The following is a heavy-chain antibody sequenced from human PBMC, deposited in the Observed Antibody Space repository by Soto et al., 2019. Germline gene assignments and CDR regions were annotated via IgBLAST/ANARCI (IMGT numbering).Heavy chain of an antibody. CDR3: AREYDIVVVVAATPPLMDV. CDR2: IKQDGSEK. D-gene: IGHD2-15*01. V-gene: IGHV3-7*01. CDR1: GFTFSSYW. J-gene: IGHJ6*04. Sequence: GGSLRLSCAASGFTFSSYWMSWVRQAPGKGLEWVANIKQDGSEKYYVDSVKGRFTISRDNAKNSLYLQMNSLRAEDTAVYYCAREYDIVVVVAATPPLMDVWGKGTTVTVSS.